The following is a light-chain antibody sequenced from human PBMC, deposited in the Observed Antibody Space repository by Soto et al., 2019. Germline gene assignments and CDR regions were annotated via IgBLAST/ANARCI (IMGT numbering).Light chain of an antibody. CDR3: LQDYNYPWT. J-gene: IGKJ1*01. CDR1: QGIRND. V-gene: IGKV1-6*01. Sequence: AIQMTQSPSSLSASVGDRVTITCRASQGIRNDLGLYQQKPGKAPKLLIYAASTLQSGVPSRFSGSGSGTGFTLTISSLQPEDCATYYCLQDYNYPWTFGQGTKVDIK. CDR2: AAS.